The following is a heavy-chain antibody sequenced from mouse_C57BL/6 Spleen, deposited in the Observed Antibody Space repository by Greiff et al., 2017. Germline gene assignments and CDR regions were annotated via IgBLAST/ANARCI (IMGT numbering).Heavy chain of an antibody. Sequence: VQLQQSGAELVRPGTSVKVSCKASGYAFTNYLIEWVKQRPGQGLEWIGVINPGSGGTNYNEKFKGKATLTADKSSSTAYMQLSSLTSEDSAVYFCARGSNYYYFDYWGQGTTLTVSS. CDR2: INPGSGGT. V-gene: IGHV1-54*01. CDR3: ARGSNYYYFDY. J-gene: IGHJ2*01. D-gene: IGHD2-5*01. CDR1: GYAFTNYL.